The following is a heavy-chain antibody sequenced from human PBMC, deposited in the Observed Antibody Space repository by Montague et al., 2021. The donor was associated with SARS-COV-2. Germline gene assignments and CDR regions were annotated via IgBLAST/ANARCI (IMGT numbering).Heavy chain of an antibody. CDR3: VRSQYSNTWFFDY. Sequence: CAISGDSVLNNRAAWNWIRQSPSGGLQWLGRTYFRTQWFHHYAPXFEGRITVNADASKNHFSLQLTSVTPEDSAKYFCVRSQYSNTWFFDYLGQEAQVTVA. CDR2: TYFRTQWFH. CDR1: GDSVLNNRAA. J-gene: IGHJ4*02. V-gene: IGHV6-1*01. D-gene: IGHD6-6*01.